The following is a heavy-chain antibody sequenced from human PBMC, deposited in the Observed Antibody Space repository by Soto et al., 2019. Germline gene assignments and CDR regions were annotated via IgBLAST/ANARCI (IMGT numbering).Heavy chain of an antibody. Sequence: ESVGGVVQPGRSLRLSCAASGFTFSSYGMHWVRQAAGKGLEWVAVISYDGSNKYYADSVKGRFTISRDNSKNTLYLQMNSLRAEDTAVYYCAKDRALRWPFYDAFDIWGQGTMVTVST. J-gene: IGHJ3*02. CDR3: AKDRALRWPFYDAFDI. CDR2: ISYDGSNK. D-gene: IGHD4-17*01. CDR1: GFTFSSYG. V-gene: IGHV3-30*18.